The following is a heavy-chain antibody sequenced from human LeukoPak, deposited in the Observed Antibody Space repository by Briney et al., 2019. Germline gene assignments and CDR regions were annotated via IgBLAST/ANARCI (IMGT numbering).Heavy chain of an antibody. J-gene: IGHJ4*02. CDR1: GFTFSSYS. CDR3: ARGIRGTSRYYYFDY. CDR2: ISSSSSYI. V-gene: IGHV3-21*01. Sequence: GGSLRLSCAASGFTFSSYSMTWVRQAPGKGLEWVSSISSSSSYIYYADSVKGRFTISRDNAKNSLYPQMNSLRAEDTAVYYCARGIRGTSRYYYFDYWGQGTLVTVSS. D-gene: IGHD1-7*01.